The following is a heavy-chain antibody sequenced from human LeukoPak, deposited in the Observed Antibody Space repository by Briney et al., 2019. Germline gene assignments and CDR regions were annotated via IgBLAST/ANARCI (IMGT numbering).Heavy chain of an antibody. CDR2: ISAYKGNT. D-gene: IGHD2-15*01. CDR1: GYTFTSYG. Sequence: ASVKVSCKASGYTFTSYGIAWVRQAPGQGLQWMGWISAYKGNTNYAQKLQGRLTMTTDTSTNTAYMELRSLRSDDTAVYYCARDKGGVVVVAATPFRPLNWFDPWGQGTLVTVSS. V-gene: IGHV1-18*01. J-gene: IGHJ5*02. CDR3: ARDKGGVVVVAATPFRPLNWFDP.